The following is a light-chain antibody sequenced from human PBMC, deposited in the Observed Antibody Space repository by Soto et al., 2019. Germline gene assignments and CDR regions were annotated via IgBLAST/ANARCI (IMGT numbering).Light chain of an antibody. Sequence: QSVLTQPRSVSGSPGQSVTISCSGTSSDVGNYNYVSWYQHHPGKAPKLMIYDVSKRPSGVPDRFSGSKSGNTASLTISGVQAEDEADYYCCSYAGSYSVIFGGGTKVTVL. CDR1: SSDVGNYNY. V-gene: IGLV2-11*01. CDR3: CSYAGSYSVI. CDR2: DVS. J-gene: IGLJ2*01.